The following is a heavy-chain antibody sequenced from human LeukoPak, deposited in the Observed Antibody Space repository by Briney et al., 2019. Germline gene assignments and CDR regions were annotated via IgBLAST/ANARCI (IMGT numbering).Heavy chain of an antibody. D-gene: IGHD6-6*01. V-gene: IGHV4-61*02. J-gene: IGHJ4*02. CDR1: GGSISSGSYY. CDR3: ARDRRSYGLYDY. CDR2: IYTSGST. Sequence: PSETLSLTCTVSGGSISSGSYYWSWIRQPAGKGLEWIGRIYTSGSTNYNPSLKSRVTISVDTSKNQFSLKLSSVTAADTAVYYCARDRRSYGLYDYWGQGTLVTVSS.